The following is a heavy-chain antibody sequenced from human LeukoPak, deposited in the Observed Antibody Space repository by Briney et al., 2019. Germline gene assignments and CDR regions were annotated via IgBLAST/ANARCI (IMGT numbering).Heavy chain of an antibody. V-gene: IGHV1-69*05. D-gene: IGHD3-22*01. Sequence: VASVKVSCKASGGTFSSYAISWVRQAPGQGLEWMGGIIPIFGTANYAQKFQGRVTITTDESTSTAYMGLSSLRSEDTAVYYCAREYYYDSSGYGHDAFDIWGQGTMVTVSS. CDR3: AREYYYDSSGYGHDAFDI. J-gene: IGHJ3*02. CDR1: GGTFSSYA. CDR2: IIPIFGTA.